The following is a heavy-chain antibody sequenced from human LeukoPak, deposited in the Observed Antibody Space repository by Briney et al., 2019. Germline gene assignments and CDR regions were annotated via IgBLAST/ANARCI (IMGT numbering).Heavy chain of an antibody. CDR2: ISSSSSYI. CDR3: ASSRGYY. Sequence: PSETLSPTCAVYGGSFGGYYWNWVRQAPGKGLEWVSSISSSSSYIYYADSVKGRFTISRDNAKNSLYLQMNSLRAEDTAVYYCASSRGYYWGQGTLVTVSS. D-gene: IGHD3-10*01. V-gene: IGHV3-21*01. CDR1: GGSFGGYY. J-gene: IGHJ4*02.